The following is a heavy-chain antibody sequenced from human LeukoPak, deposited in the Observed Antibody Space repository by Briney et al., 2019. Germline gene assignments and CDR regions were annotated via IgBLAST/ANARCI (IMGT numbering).Heavy chain of an antibody. CDR2: IKSKTDGGTT. D-gene: IGHD5-12*01. Sequence: GGSLRLSCAASGFTFSSYAMSWVRQAPGKGLEWVGRIKSKTDGGTTDYAAPVKGRFTISRDDSKNTLYLQMNSLKTEDTAVYYCTTDLSGYDLFDYWGQGTLVTVSS. CDR1: GFTFSSYA. CDR3: TTDLSGYDLFDY. J-gene: IGHJ4*02. V-gene: IGHV3-15*01.